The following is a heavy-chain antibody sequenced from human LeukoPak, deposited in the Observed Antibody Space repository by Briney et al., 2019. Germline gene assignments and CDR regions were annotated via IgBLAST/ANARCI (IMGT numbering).Heavy chain of an antibody. D-gene: IGHD6-13*01. J-gene: IGHJ4*02. CDR1: GYTSTSYD. V-gene: IGHV1-8*01. Sequence: ASVKVSCKASGYTSTSYDINWVRQATGQGLEWMGWMNPNSGNTGYAQKFQGRVTMTRNTSISTAYMELSSLRSEDTAVYYCATQLNRYSSSWHPTYFDYWGQGTLVTVSS. CDR2: MNPNSGNT. CDR3: ATQLNRYSSSWHPTYFDY.